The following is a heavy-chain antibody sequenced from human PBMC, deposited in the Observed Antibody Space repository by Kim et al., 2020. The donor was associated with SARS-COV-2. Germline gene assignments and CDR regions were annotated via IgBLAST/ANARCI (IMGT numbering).Heavy chain of an antibody. D-gene: IGHD1-26*01. CDR3: VTYSGSYSDFDAFDI. V-gene: IGHV3-11*01. CDR1: GFTFSDYY. Sequence: GGSLRLSCAASGFTFSDYYMSWIRQAPGKGLEWVSYISSSGSTIYYADSVKGRFTISRDNAKNSLYLQMNSLRAEDTAVYYCVTYSGSYSDFDAFDIWGQGTMVTVSS. CDR2: ISSSGSTI. J-gene: IGHJ3*02.